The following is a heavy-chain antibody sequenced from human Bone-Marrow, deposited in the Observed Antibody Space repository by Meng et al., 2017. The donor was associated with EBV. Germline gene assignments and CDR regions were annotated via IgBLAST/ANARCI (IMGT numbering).Heavy chain of an antibody. CDR3: AKGGGYYYDSSGFHYDY. CDR1: GGSISSNNW. J-gene: IGHJ4*02. CDR2: IYHSGST. V-gene: IGHV4-4*02. D-gene: IGHD3-22*01. Sequence: VKAKESGPGLVKPSGPLSLPCAVSGGSISSNNWWSWVRQPPGNGLECIGEIYHSGSTNYNPSLKSRVTISVDKSKNQFSLKLSSVTAADTAVYYCAKGGGYYYDSSGFHYDYWGQGTLVTVSS.